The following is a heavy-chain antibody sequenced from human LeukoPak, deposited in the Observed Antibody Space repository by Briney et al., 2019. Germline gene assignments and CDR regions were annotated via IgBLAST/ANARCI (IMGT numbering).Heavy chain of an antibody. CDR1: GFTFDDYG. CDR3: AKDHFRQLATDDYFDY. Sequence: PGGSLRLSCAASGFTFDDYGMSWVRQAPGKGLEWVSGINWNGGSTGYADSVKGRFTISRDNAKNSLYLQMNSLRAEDTAVYYCAKDHFRQLATDDYFDYWGQGTLVTVSS. V-gene: IGHV3-20*04. CDR2: INWNGGST. J-gene: IGHJ4*02. D-gene: IGHD6-13*01.